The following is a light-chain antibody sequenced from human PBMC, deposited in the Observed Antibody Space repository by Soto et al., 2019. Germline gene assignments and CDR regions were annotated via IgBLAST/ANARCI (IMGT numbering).Light chain of an antibody. CDR3: QHYHSWPLT. V-gene: IGKV3-11*01. CDR2: DAS. CDR1: QSVSSY. Sequence: EIVLTQSPATLSLSPGERATLSCRASQSVSSYLAWYQQKPGQAPRLLIYDASNRATGIPARFSGSGSGTDFTLTISSLEPEDFAVYYCQHYHSWPLTFGGGTKVDIK. J-gene: IGKJ4*01.